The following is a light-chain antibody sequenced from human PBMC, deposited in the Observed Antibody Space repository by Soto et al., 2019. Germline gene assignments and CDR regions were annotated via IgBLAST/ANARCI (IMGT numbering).Light chain of an antibody. V-gene: IGLV2-14*01. CDR3: SSYTSSSVV. J-gene: IGLJ2*01. CDR1: SSDVGGYNY. CDR2: DVS. Sequence: QSALTQPASVSGSPGQSITISCTGTSSDVGGYNYVSWYQQHPGKAPKLMIYDVSNRPSGVSKRFSGSKSGNTASLTISGIQAEDEADYYCSSYTSSSVVFGGGTKLTVL.